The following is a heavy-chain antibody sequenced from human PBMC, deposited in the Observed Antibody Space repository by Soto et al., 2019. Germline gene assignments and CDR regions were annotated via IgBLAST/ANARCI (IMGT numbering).Heavy chain of an antibody. CDR3: AREGAGRSYQPLDF. Sequence: QVQLVPSGAEVKKPGASVKVSCKASGYTFTSYDINWVRQATGQGLEWMGWMNPNSGNTGYAQKCQGRVTMTRDTSRNTAYMERSSLRSEDTAVYDCAREGAGRSYQPLDFWGQGTLVTVSS. CDR2: MNPNSGNT. D-gene: IGHD2-15*01. J-gene: IGHJ4*02. CDR1: GYTFTSYD. V-gene: IGHV1-8*01.